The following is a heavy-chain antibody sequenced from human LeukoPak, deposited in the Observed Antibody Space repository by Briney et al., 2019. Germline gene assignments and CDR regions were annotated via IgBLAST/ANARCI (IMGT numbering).Heavy chain of an antibody. Sequence: GGSLRLSCAASGFTLSNYAMNWVRQAPGKGLEWVSSISGSGTNTYYADSVKGRLTISRDTPKNTLYLQMNSLRAEDTAVYHCAKFDYGDYWGQGTLVTVSS. CDR1: GFTLSNYA. CDR3: AKFDYGDY. V-gene: IGHV3-23*01. CDR2: ISGSGTNT. J-gene: IGHJ4*02. D-gene: IGHD3-16*01.